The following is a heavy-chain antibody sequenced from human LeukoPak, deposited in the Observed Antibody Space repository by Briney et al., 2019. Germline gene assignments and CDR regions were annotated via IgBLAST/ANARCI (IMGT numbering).Heavy chain of an antibody. Sequence: SETLSLTCIVSGGSISSSTYYWGWIRQPPGKGLEWIGSIYYSGSTYYKPSLKSRVTISVDTSKNQLSLKMSSVTAADTAVYYCARGKYSYAYFGAYYFDYWGQGTLVTVSS. D-gene: IGHD5-18*01. CDR2: IYYSGST. CDR3: ARGKYSYAYFGAYYFDY. V-gene: IGHV4-39*07. CDR1: GGSISSSTYY. J-gene: IGHJ4*02.